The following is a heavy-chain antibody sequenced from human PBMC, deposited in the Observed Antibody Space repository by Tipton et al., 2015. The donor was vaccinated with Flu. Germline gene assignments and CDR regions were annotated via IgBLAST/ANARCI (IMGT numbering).Heavy chain of an antibody. V-gene: IGHV4-38-2*02. D-gene: IGHD4-11*01. Sequence: LSLTCTVSGDSVRSSYYWAWIRQPPGRGLEWIGNINHNGNTYHNASLRSRVTISVDTSRNHFSLKLSSVTAADTAVYYCARRDFSNYVSDPKNWFDPWGQGTLVTFSS. CDR3: ARRDFSNYVSDPKNWFDP. CDR1: GDSVRSSYY. CDR2: INHNGNT. J-gene: IGHJ5*02.